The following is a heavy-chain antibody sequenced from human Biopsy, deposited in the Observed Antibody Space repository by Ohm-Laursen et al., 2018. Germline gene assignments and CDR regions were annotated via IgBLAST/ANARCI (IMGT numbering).Heavy chain of an antibody. J-gene: IGHJ4*02. V-gene: IGHV1-2*02. CDR3: ARDPRNGHKRFDY. CDR1: SFTFTDYN. CDR2: INCKTGAT. D-gene: IGHD2-8*01. Sequence: AYLSRKASSFTFTDYNIHSMRQAPGPGLGWLGYINCKTGATNYAQKFQGTVTMTRDTSISTAYQALGSLRSADTAIYYCARDPRNGHKRFDYWGQGSLVTVSS.